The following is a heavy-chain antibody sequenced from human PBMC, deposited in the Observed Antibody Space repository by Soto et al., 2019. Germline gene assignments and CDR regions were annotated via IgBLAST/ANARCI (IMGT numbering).Heavy chain of an antibody. CDR1: GGTFSSYA. Sequence: QVQLVQSGAEVKKPGSSVKVSCKASGGTFSSYAISWVRQAPGQGLEWMGGIIPIFGTANYAQKFQGRVTITADESTSTAYMELSSLRSEDTSVYYCARSFYGWGTDYYYYYGMDVWGQGTTVTVSS. J-gene: IGHJ6*02. CDR2: IIPIFGTA. D-gene: IGHD3-10*01. V-gene: IGHV1-69*01. CDR3: ARSFYGWGTDYYYYYGMDV.